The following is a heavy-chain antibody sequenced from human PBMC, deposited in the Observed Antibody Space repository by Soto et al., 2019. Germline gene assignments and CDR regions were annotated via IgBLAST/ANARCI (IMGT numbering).Heavy chain of an antibody. CDR3: ARSGHYDFCSGYYGYYYYGMDV. D-gene: IGHD3-3*01. CDR2: IYSGGST. J-gene: IGHJ6*02. CDR1: GFTVSSNY. V-gene: IGHV3-53*01. Sequence: GGSLRLSCAAXGFTVSSNYMSWVRQAPGKGLEWVSVIYSGGSTYYADSVKGRFTISRDNSKNTLYLQMNSLRAEDTAVYYCARSGHYDFCSGYYGYYYYGMDVWGQGTTVTVSS.